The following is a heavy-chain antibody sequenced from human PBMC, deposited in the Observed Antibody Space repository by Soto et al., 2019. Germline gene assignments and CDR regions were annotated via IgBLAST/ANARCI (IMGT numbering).Heavy chain of an antibody. V-gene: IGHV4-59*01. J-gene: IGHJ6*02. CDR1: GSSLRSYN. CDR3: AFRAAAARGAHYGMDD. CDR2: IYYSGSP. Sequence: PYVTLSLTCSVCGSSLRSYNWSWIRQPPGKGLEWIGYIYYSGSPNDSLSRKSRGTIAVDTSRDHFSLMLSSVTYADTPVYSCAFRAAAARGAHYGMDDWGQGTTDT. D-gene: IGHD6-25*01.